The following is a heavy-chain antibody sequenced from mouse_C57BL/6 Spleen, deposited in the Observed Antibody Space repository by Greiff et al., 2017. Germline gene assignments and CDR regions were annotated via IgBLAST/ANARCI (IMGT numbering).Heavy chain of an antibody. CDR1: GYTFTSYW. D-gene: IGHD1-1*01. V-gene: IGHV1-72*01. CDR3: ARSRDYYGSTDYFDY. CDR2: IDPNSGGT. J-gene: IGHJ2*01. Sequence: QVQLKQPGAELVKPGASVKLSCKASGYTFTSYWMHWVKQRPGRGLEWIGRIDPNSGGTKYNEKFKSKATLTVDKPSSTAYMQLSSLTSEDSAVYYCARSRDYYGSTDYFDYWGQGTTLTVSS.